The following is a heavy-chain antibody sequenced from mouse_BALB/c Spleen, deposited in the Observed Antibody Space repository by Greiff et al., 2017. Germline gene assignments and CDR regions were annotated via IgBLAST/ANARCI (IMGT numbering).Heavy chain of an antibody. D-gene: IGHD2-12*01. CDR1: GYSITSDYA. CDR2: ISYSGST. V-gene: IGHV3-2*02. CDR3: ARWLARRRGSFDY. Sequence: DVQLVESGPGLVKPSQSLSLTCTVTGYSITSDYAWNWIRQFPGNKLEWMGYISYSGSTSYNPSLKSRISITRDTSKNQFFLQLNSVTTEDTATYYCARWLARRRGSFDYWGQGTTLTVSS. J-gene: IGHJ2*01.